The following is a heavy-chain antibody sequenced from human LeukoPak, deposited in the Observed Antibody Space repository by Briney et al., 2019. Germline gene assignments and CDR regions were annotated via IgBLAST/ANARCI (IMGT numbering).Heavy chain of an antibody. CDR2: ISPSGTT. CDR1: GGSFNGFQ. D-gene: IGHD2-21*01. V-gene: IGHV4-34*01. CDR3: AREHVTGEGLFDNWFDP. J-gene: IGHJ5*02. Sequence: SSETLSLACGVSGGSFNGFQWSWIRQSPGKGLEWIGEISPSGTTDYNPSLKTRLSISLDKSKNQFSLKLSSVTAADTAVYYCAREHVTGEGLFDNWFDPWGPGTLVTVFS.